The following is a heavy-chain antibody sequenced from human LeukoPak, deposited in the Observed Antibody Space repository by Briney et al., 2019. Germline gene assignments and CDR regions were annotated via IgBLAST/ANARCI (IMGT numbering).Heavy chain of an antibody. CDR3: ARCYYDSSGYPTQDY. CDR2: ISSNGGST. D-gene: IGHD3-22*01. J-gene: IGHJ4*02. Sequence: GGSLRLSCAASGFTFSSYAMHWVRQAPGKGLEYVSAISSNGGSTYYANSVKGRFTISRDNSKNTLYLQMDSLRAEDMAVYYCARCYYDSSGYPTQDYWGQGTLVTVSS. CDR1: GFTFSSYA. V-gene: IGHV3-64*01.